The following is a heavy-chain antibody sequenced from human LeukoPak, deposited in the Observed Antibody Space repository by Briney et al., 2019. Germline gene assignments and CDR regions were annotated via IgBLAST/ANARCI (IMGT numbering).Heavy chain of an antibody. J-gene: IGHJ4*02. V-gene: IGHV1-2*06. CDR1: GYTFTGYY. Sequence: ASVKVSCKASGYTFTGYYIHWVRQASGQGLEWMGRINPRDGETNFAQKFQGRVTMTSDTSISTAYMELSGLRSDDTAVYYCGRDWELRFHQGGLDYWGQGALVTVSS. CDR2: INPRDGET. CDR3: GRDWELRFHQGGLDY. D-gene: IGHD3-3*01.